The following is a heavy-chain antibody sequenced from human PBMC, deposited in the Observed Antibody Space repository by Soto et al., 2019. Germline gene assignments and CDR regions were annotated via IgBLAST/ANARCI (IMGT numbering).Heavy chain of an antibody. D-gene: IGHD3-10*01. CDR2: ISAYNGDT. V-gene: IGHV1-18*01. Sequence: QVQLVQSGAEVKKPGASVKVSCKASGYTFTSHGISWVRQAPGQGLEWMGWISAYNGDTNYAHKLQGRVTVTTDTSTSTAYMELRSLRSEDTAGYYCARMVRRSNIDYYHDMDVWGKGTTVTVSS. CDR1: GYTFTSHG. CDR3: ARMVRRSNIDYYHDMDV. J-gene: IGHJ6*03.